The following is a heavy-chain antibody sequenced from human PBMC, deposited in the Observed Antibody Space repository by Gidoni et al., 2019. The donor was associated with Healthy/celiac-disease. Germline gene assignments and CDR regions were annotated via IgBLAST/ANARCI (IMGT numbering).Heavy chain of an antibody. CDR1: GFTFSRHG. Sequence: QVQLVESGGGVVQPGRSLRLSCAASGFTFSRHGMHWVRQAPGKGLEWVAVIWYDGSNKYYADSVKGRFTISRDNSKNTLYLQMNSLRAEDTAVYYCARAKYPDSSGYYYGYYGMDVWGQGTTVTVSS. CDR3: ARAKYPDSSGYYYGYYGMDV. J-gene: IGHJ6*02. D-gene: IGHD3-22*01. V-gene: IGHV3-33*08. CDR2: IWYDGSNK.